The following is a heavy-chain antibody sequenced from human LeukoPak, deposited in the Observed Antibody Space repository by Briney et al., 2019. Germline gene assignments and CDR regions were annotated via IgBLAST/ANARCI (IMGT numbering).Heavy chain of an antibody. D-gene: IGHD6-13*01. CDR3: ARVRDGGIAAALNY. Sequence: GGSLRLSCAASGFTFSSYAMNWVRQAPGKGLEWVSGISGSGDNTYYADSVKGRFTISRDNSKNTLYLQMNSLRAEDTAVYYCARVRDGGIAAALNYWGQGTLVPVSS. CDR1: GFTFSSYA. CDR2: ISGSGDNT. V-gene: IGHV3-23*01. J-gene: IGHJ4*02.